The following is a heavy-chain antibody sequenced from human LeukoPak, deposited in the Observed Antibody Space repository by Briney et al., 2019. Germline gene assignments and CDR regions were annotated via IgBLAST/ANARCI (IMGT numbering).Heavy chain of an antibody. Sequence: GGSLRLSCTASGFTFGDYAMSWFRQAPGKGLEWVGFIRSKAYGGTTEYAASVKGTFTISRDDSKSIAYLQMNSLKTEDTAVYYCTSKAMVRGVHFDYWGQGTLVTVSS. CDR1: GFTFGDYA. V-gene: IGHV3-49*03. J-gene: IGHJ4*02. CDR2: IRSKAYGGTT. D-gene: IGHD3-10*01. CDR3: TSKAMVRGVHFDY.